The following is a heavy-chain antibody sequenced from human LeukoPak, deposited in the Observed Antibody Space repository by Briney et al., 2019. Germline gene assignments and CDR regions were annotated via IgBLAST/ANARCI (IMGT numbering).Heavy chain of an antibody. CDR1: GGSISSGDYY. CDR3: ARVGKGGSYPPYYFDY. V-gene: IGHV4-30-4*08. J-gene: IGHJ4*02. D-gene: IGHD1-26*01. Sequence: SETLSLTCTVSGGSISSGDYYWSWIRQPPGKGLEWIGYIYYSGSTYYNPSLKSRVTISVDTSKNQFPLKLSSVTAADTAVYYCARVGKGGSYPPYYFDYWGQGTLVTVSS. CDR2: IYYSGST.